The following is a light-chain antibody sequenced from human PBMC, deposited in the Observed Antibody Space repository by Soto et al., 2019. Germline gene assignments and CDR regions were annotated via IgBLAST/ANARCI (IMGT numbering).Light chain of an antibody. CDR3: QQYHNFTIT. V-gene: IGKV1-5*01. J-gene: IGKJ5*01. CDR2: DAS. Sequence: DIQMTQSPSILSASVGDRVTITWRASQTIDSWVAWYQKKPGKAPKLLIFDASNLATGVPSRFSGSGYGTDFTLTISSMQNEDFATYYCQQYHNFTITFGQGTRLEIK. CDR1: QTIDSW.